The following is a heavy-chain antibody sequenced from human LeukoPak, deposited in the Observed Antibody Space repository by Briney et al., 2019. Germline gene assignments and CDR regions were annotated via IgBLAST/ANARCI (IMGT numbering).Heavy chain of an antibody. V-gene: IGHV3-7*01. CDR3: ARGQYSGSYYDY. CDR2: IKQDGSEK. J-gene: IGHJ4*02. D-gene: IGHD1-26*01. CDR1: GFTFSSYW. Sequence: PGGSLRLSCAASGFTFSSYWMSWVRQAPGKGLEWVANIKQDGSEKYYVDSVKGRFTTSRDNAKNSLYLRMNSLRAEDTAVYYCARGQYSGSYYDYWGQGTLVTVSS.